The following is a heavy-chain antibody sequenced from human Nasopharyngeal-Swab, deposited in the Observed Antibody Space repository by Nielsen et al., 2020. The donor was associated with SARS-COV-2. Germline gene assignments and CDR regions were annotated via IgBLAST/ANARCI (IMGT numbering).Heavy chain of an antibody. Sequence: WIRQPPGKGLEWIGEINHSGSTNYNPSLKSRVTISVDTSKNQFSLKLSSVTAADTAVYYCARDGKYQVPDLSYYIDVWGKGTTVTVSS. D-gene: IGHD2-2*01. CDR3: ARDGKYQVPDLSYYIDV. J-gene: IGHJ6*03. CDR2: INHSGST. V-gene: IGHV4-34*01.